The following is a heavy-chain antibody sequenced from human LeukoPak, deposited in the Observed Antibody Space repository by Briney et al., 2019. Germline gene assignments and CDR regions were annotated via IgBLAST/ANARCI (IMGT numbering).Heavy chain of an antibody. J-gene: IGHJ4*02. CDR1: GFSFSRYG. V-gene: IGHV3-23*01. CDR3: AKDHGSGTYERPDFEFDY. Sequence: PGGSLRLSCAASGFSFSRYGMSWVRQAPGKGLEWVSGISGFGGSTYYADSVKGRFTISRDNSRNTLYLQMNSLRAEDTAVYYCAKDHGSGTYERPDFEFDYWGQGTLITVSS. CDR2: ISGFGGST. D-gene: IGHD3-10*01.